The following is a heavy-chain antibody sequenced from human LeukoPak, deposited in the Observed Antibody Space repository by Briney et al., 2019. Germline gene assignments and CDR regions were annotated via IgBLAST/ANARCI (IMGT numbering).Heavy chain of an antibody. CDR3: AKDMWTLAKARGVIIPSIDY. CDR2: ISGSGSNT. V-gene: IGHV3-23*01. J-gene: IGHJ4*02. D-gene: IGHD3-10*01. CDR1: GFTFNNYA. Sequence: QTGGSLRLSCAASGFTFNNYAMSWVRQAPGKGLEWVSAISGSGSNTYYADSVKGRFTISRDNSKNTLYLQMNSLRAEDTAVYYCAKDMWTLAKARGVIIPSIDYWGQGTLVTVSS.